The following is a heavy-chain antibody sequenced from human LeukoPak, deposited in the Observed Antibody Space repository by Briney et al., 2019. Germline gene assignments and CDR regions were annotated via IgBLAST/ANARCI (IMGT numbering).Heavy chain of an antibody. CDR2: IKQDGSEK. CDR3: ARKSIGWFDP. Sequence: GGSLRLSCAACGFTFSSYWMSWVRQAPGKGLEWVANIKQDGSEKYYVDSVKGRFTISRDNAKNSLYLQMNSLRAEDTAVYYCARKSIGWFDPWGQGTLVTVSS. CDR1: GFTFSSYW. V-gene: IGHV3-7*01. J-gene: IGHJ5*02.